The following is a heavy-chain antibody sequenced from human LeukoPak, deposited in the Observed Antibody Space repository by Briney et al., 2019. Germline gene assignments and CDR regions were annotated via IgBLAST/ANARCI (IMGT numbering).Heavy chain of an antibody. CDR3: ARDYTGGWNDY. Sequence: GSLRLSCAAAGFTFSRYWMSWVRQAKGKGLECVAKIKEDGGEKHYVDSVKGRFTISRDNAKNSLYLQMNSLRAEDTAVYYCARDYTGGWNDYWGQGTLVTVSS. J-gene: IGHJ4*02. D-gene: IGHD7-27*01. CDR1: GFTFSRYW. CDR2: IKEDGGEK. V-gene: IGHV3-7*01.